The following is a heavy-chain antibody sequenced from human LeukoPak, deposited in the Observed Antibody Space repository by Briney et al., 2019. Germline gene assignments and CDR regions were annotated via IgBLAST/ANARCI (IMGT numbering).Heavy chain of an antibody. CDR2: IYYSGST. CDR3: ARSRDGYNEIDY. D-gene: IGHD5-24*01. CDR1: GGSISSYY. J-gene: IGHJ4*02. V-gene: IGHV4-59*08. Sequence: PSETLSLTCTVSGGSISSYYWSWIRQPPGKGLEWIGYIYYSGSTNYNPSLKSRVTISVDTSKNQFSLKLSSVTAADTAVYYCARSRDGYNEIDYWGRGTLVTVSS.